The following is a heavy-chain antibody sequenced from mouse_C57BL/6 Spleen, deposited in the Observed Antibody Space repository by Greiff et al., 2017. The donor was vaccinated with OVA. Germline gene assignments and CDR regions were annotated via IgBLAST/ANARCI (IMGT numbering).Heavy chain of an antibody. J-gene: IGHJ3*01. CDR1: GYSFTGYY. V-gene: IGHV1-42*01. Sequence: VQLKQSGPELVKPGASVKISCKASGYSFTGYYMNWVKQSPEKSLEWIGEINPSTGGTTYNQKFKAKATLTVDKSSSTAYMQLKSLTSEDSAVYYCANYYDSFAYWGQGTLVTVSA. CDR3: ANYYDSFAY. CDR2: INPSTGGT. D-gene: IGHD2-4*01.